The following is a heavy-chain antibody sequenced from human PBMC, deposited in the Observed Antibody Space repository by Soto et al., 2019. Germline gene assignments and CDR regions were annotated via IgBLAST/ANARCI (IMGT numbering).Heavy chain of an antibody. CDR1: GFTFSNYA. CDR2: ISGSGDST. J-gene: IGHJ4*02. CDR3: ARDRYGDPLWGQDDFDY. Sequence: EAQLLESGGGLVQPGGSLRLSCAASGFTFSNYAMSWVRQAPGQGLEWVSAISGSGDSTYYADSVKGRYTISRDNSKNTLYRHMNSLRAEDTAIYYCARDRYGDPLWGQDDFDYWGQGTLVTVSA. V-gene: IGHV3-23*01. D-gene: IGHD2-21*02.